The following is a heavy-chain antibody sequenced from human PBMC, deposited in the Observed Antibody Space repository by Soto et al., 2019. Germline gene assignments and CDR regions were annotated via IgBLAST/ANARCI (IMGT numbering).Heavy chain of an antibody. D-gene: IGHD6-25*01. V-gene: IGHV1-2*02. CDR3: AREGGSETLQPSYNWFDT. Sequence: ASVNVYWKASGDTFTDYHIHWVRQPPGQGLELLGWINANNGGAGSAQQCQGRVTVTRDTSITTVYMELSNLRSDDTAVYYCAREGGSETLQPSYNWFDTWGQGTLVTVSS. CDR2: INANNGGA. J-gene: IGHJ5*02. CDR1: GDTFTDYH.